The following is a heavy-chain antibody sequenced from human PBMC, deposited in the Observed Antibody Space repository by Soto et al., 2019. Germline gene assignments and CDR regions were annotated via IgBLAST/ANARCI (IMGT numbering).Heavy chain of an antibody. J-gene: IGHJ4*02. Sequence: SETLSLTCAVSSGSISSSNWWSWVRQPPGKGLEWIGEIYHSGSTNYNPSLKSRVTISVDKSKNQFSLKLSSVTAADTAVYYCARFKGVFDILTGYYYYFDYWGQGTLVTVSS. V-gene: IGHV4-4*02. CDR2: IYHSGST. CDR1: SGSISSSNW. D-gene: IGHD3-9*01. CDR3: ARFKGVFDILTGYYYYFDY.